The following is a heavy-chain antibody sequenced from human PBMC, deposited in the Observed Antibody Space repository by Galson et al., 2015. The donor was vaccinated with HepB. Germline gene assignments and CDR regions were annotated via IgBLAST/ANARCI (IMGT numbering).Heavy chain of an antibody. CDR1: GFTFSDYY. D-gene: IGHD5-24*01. V-gene: IGHV3-11*01. J-gene: IGHJ4*02. CDR2: ISSSGSTI. Sequence: SLRLSCAASGFTFSDYYMSWIRQAPGKGLEWVSYISSSGSTIYYADSVKGRFTISRDNAKNSLYLQMNSLRAEDTALYYCAKGPRGRWLQLRYYFDYWGQGTLVTVSS. CDR3: AKGPRGRWLQLRYYFDY.